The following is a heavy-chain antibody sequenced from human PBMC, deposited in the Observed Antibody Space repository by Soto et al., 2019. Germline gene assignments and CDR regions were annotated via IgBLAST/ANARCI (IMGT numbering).Heavy chain of an antibody. J-gene: IGHJ4*02. CDR1: GGSFSGYY. CDR3: ARTNTYYYDSSGYYGLDY. Sequence: SETLSLTCAVYGGSFSGYYWSWIRQPPGKGLEWIGEINRSGSTNYNPSLKSRVTISVDTSKNQFSLKLSSVTAADTAVYYCARTNTYYYDSSGYYGLDYWGQGTLVTVSS. CDR2: INRSGST. D-gene: IGHD3-22*01. V-gene: IGHV4-34*01.